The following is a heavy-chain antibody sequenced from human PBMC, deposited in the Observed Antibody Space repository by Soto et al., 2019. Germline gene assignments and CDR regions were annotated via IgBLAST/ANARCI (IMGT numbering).Heavy chain of an antibody. CDR1: GYTFTGYY. D-gene: IGHD5-18*01. J-gene: IGHJ6*02. CDR3: ARGSWIQLWTYYGDYLYYGMDV. Sequence: ASVKVSCKASGYTFTGYYMHWVRQAPGQGLEWMGWINPNSGGTNYAQKFQGRVTMTRDTSISTAYMELSRLRSDDTAVYYCARGSWIQLWTYYGDYLYYGMDVWGQGTTVTVSS. CDR2: INPNSGGT. V-gene: IGHV1-2*02.